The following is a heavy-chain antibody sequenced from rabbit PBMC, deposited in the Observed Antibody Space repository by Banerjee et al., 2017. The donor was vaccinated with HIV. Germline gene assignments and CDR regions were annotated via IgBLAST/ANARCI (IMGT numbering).Heavy chain of an antibody. CDR1: GFSFSGIFY. CDR2: IDTGDGDT. CDR3: ARNYVNVFDP. Sequence: QQQLEESGGGLVKPGGTLTLTCTASGFSFSGIFYMCWVRQAPGKGLEWIACIDTGDGDTYFANWAKGRFTISKTSSTTVTLQMTSLTAADTATYFCARNYVNVFDPWGPGTLVTVS. J-gene: IGHJ2*01. V-gene: IGHV1S45*01. D-gene: IGHD1-1*01.